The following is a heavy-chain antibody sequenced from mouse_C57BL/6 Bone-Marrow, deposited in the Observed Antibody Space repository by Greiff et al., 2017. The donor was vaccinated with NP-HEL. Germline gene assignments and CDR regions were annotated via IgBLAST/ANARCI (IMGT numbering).Heavy chain of an antibody. CDR1: GYTFTSYW. CDR3: ARKGLLRKAWFAY. J-gene: IGHJ3*01. Sequence: QVQLQQSGAELVMPGASVKLSCKASGYTFTSYWMHWVKQRPGQGLEWIGEIDPSDSYTNYNQKFKGKSTLTVDKSSSTAYMQLRSLTSEDSAVYYCARKGLLRKAWFAYWGQGTLVTVSA. CDR2: IDPSDSYT. V-gene: IGHV1-69*01. D-gene: IGHD2-3*01.